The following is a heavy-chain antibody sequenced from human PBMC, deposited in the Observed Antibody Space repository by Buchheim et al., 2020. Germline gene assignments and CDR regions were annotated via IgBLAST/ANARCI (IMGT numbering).Heavy chain of an antibody. CDR2: ISYDGSNK. J-gene: IGHJ6*02. Sequence: QVQLVESGGGLVQPGRSLRLSCAASGFTFSSYCMHWVRQAPGKGLEWVAVISYDGSNKYYADSVKGRFTISRDNSKNTLYLQMNSLRAEDTAVYYCAKSLGYGDYDDYYYYGMDVWGQGTT. D-gene: IGHD4-17*01. V-gene: IGHV3-30*18. CDR1: GFTFSSYC. CDR3: AKSLGYGDYDDYYYYGMDV.